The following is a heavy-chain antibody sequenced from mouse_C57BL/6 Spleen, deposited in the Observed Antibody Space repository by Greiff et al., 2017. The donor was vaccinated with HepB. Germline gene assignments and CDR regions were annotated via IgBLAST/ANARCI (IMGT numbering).Heavy chain of an antibody. J-gene: IGHJ2*01. Sequence: VQLQESGPELVKPGASVKISCKASGYSFTSYYIHWVKKRPGRGLEWIGWIYPGSGNTKYNEKFKGKATLTADTSSSTAYMQLSSLTSEDSAVYYCARDYDYDYWGQGTTLTVSS. V-gene: IGHV1-66*01. CDR1: GYSFTSYY. CDR2: IYPGSGNT. CDR3: ARDYDYDY. D-gene: IGHD2-4*01.